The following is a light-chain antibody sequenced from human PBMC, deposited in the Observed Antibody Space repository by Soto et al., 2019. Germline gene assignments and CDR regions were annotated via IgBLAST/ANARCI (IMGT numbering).Light chain of an antibody. CDR1: QSVSSSY. CDR2: GAS. Sequence: EIVLTQSPGTLSLSPGERATLSCRASQSVSSSYLAWYQQKPGQAPRLLTYGASSRATGIPDRFSGSGSGTGFTLTISRLEPEDFAVYYCQQYVSLPRTFGQGTKVEIK. V-gene: IGKV3-20*01. CDR3: QQYVSLPRT. J-gene: IGKJ1*01.